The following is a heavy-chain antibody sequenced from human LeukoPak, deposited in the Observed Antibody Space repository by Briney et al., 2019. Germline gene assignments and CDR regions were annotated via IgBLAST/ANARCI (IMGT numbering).Heavy chain of an antibody. J-gene: IGHJ1*01. D-gene: IGHD6-19*01. CDR1: GLTFDEYA. CDR3: AKPGIAVAGTLYFQH. V-gene: IGHV3-23*01. Sequence: GGSLRLSCAASGLTFDEYAMHWVRQAPGKGLEWVSAISGSGGRTYYADSVKGRFTIPRDNSKNTLYLQMNSLRAEDTAVYYCAKPGIAVAGTLYFQHWGQGTLVTVSS. CDR2: ISGSGGRT.